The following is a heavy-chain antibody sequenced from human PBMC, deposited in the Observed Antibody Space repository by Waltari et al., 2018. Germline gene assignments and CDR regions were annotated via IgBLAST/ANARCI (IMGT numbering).Heavy chain of an antibody. Sequence: EVQLVESGGALVQPGGSLRLSCAGSGFTFSSYNMNWVRQAPGKVLEWVSYISKSGSTIYYADSVKGRFTISRDNAESSLHLQMNSLRDEDTAVYYCARDGCSSCYSGALDIWGQGTAVTVSS. V-gene: IGHV3-48*02. CDR2: ISKSGSTI. CDR3: ARDGCSSCYSGALDI. D-gene: IGHD2-2*02. J-gene: IGHJ3*02. CDR1: GFTFSSYN.